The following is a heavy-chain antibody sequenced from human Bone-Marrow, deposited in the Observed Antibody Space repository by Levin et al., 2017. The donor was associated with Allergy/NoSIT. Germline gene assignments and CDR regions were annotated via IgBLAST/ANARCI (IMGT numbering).Heavy chain of an antibody. CDR3: AKDSLYVTSVMSGMDV. Sequence: GGSLRLSCAASGFTFSNYALSWVRQAPGKGLEWVSAILGNGGNTYYADSVKGRFTISRDNSKNWLHLQMNSLRAEDTAIYYCAKDSLYVTSVMSGMDVWGQGTTVTVSS. CDR1: GFTFSNYA. CDR2: ILGNGGNT. J-gene: IGHJ6*02. V-gene: IGHV3-23*01. D-gene: IGHD3-16*01.